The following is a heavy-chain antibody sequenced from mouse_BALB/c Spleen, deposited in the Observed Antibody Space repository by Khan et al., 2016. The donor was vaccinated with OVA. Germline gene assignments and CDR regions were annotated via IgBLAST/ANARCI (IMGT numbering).Heavy chain of an antibody. CDR2: IFPGTGTT. CDR3: ARGYFGNYEFAD. D-gene: IGHD2-1*01. V-gene: IGHV1S132*01. Sequence: QVQLQQSGAELVKPGASVKLSCKTSGYTFTSYWIQWVKQRPGQGLGWIGQIFPGTGTTYYNENFKGKATLTVATSSNPAYMQFRSLTSEDSAVYFCARGYFGNYEFADWGQGTLVTVSP. J-gene: IGHJ3*01. CDR1: GYTFTSYW.